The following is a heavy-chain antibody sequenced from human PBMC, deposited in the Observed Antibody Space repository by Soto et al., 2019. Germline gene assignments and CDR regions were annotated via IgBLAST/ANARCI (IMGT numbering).Heavy chain of an antibody. Sequence: ASVKVSCKASGYTFTSYGISWMRQAPGQGLEWMGWISAYNGNTNYAQKLQGRVTMTTDKSTSTAYMELSSLRSEDTAVYYCARDSSSKKDAFDIWGQGTMVTVSS. J-gene: IGHJ3*02. D-gene: IGHD6-6*01. CDR2: ISAYNGNT. V-gene: IGHV1-18*01. CDR3: ARDSSSKKDAFDI. CDR1: GYTFTSYG.